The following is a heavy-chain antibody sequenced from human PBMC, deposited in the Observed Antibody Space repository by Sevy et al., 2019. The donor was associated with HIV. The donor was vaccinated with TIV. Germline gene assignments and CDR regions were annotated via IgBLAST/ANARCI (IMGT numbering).Heavy chain of an antibody. CDR1: GGSISSYY. J-gene: IGHJ6*02. D-gene: IGHD3-22*01. Sequence: SETLSHTCTVSGGSISSYYWSWIRQPPGKGLEWIGYIYYSGSTNYNPSLKSRVTISVDTSKNQFSLKLSSVTAADTAVYYCARGYYYDSSGYYYYYGMDVWGQGTTVTVSS. V-gene: IGHV4-59*13. CDR2: IYYSGST. CDR3: ARGYYYDSSGYYYYYGMDV.